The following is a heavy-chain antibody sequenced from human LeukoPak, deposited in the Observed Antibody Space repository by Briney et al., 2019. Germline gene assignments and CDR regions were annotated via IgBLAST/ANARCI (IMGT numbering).Heavy chain of an antibody. CDR3: ARGPGSGTYYRFEY. CDR2: INGGGSST. V-gene: IGHV3-23*01. D-gene: IGHD1-26*01. CDR1: GFTFSSYA. Sequence: PGESLRLSCAASGFTFSSYAMSWVHQAPGKGLEWVSAINGGGSSTYYADSVKGRFTISRDNSKNTLYLQMNSLRAEDTAVYYCARGPGSGTYYRFEYWGQGTLVTVSS. J-gene: IGHJ4*02.